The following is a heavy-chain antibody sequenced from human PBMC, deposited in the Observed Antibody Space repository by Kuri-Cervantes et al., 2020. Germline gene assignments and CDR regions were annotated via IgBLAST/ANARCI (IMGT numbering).Heavy chain of an antibody. Sequence: LRLSCTVSGGSISSGDYYLSWIRQPPGKGLEWIGYIYYSGSTYYNPSLKSRVTISVDTSKNQFSLKLSSLTAADTAVYYCARGNSFDYWGQGTLVTVSS. CDR3: ARGNSFDY. J-gene: IGHJ4*02. V-gene: IGHV4-30-4*01. CDR2: IYYSGST. CDR1: GGSISSGDYY.